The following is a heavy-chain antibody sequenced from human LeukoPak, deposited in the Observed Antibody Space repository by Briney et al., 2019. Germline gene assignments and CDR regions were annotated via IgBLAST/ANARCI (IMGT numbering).Heavy chain of an antibody. Sequence: SETLSLTCTLSGGSIRSAYWSWIRQSPGKGLEWIGYIHYSGITNYNPSLKSRVSISVDTSKNQLSLRLSSVTAADTAVYYCAADYGDYEGTSDIWGQGTLVTVSS. CDR3: AADYGDYEGTSDI. V-gene: IGHV4-59*01. D-gene: IGHD4-17*01. CDR1: GGSIRSAY. J-gene: IGHJ3*02. CDR2: IHYSGIT.